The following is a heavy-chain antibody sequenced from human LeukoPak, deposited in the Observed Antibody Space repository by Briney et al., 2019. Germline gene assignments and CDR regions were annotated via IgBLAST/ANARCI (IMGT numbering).Heavy chain of an antibody. Sequence: GGSLRLSCAASGFTFSSYSMNWVRQAPGKGLEWVSYISSSSSTIYYADSVKGRFTISRDNAKNSLYLQMNSQRAEDTAVYYCARESGHKPVIAAAGMEDYGMDVWGQGTTVTVSS. CDR1: GFTFSSYS. CDR2: ISSSSSTI. J-gene: IGHJ6*02. V-gene: IGHV3-48*04. D-gene: IGHD6-13*01. CDR3: ARESGHKPVIAAAGMEDYGMDV.